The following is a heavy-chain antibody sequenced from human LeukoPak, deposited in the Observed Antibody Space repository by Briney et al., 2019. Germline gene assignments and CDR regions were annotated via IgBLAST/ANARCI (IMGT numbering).Heavy chain of an antibody. CDR2: ISAYNGNT. CDR1: GYTFTSYG. J-gene: IGHJ4*02. Sequence: ASVKVSCKASGYTFTSYGISWVRQAPGQGLEWMGWISAYNGNTNYAQKLQGRVTMTTDTSTSTAYMELRSLRSDDTAVYYCARGPSDLVIWEPYFDYWGQGTLVTVSS. D-gene: IGHD3-22*01. V-gene: IGHV1-18*01. CDR3: ARGPSDLVIWEPYFDY.